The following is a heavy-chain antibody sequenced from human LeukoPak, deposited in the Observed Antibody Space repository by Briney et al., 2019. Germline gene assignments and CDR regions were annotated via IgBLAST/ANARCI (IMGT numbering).Heavy chain of an antibody. D-gene: IGHD3-9*01. Sequence: SETLSLTCTVSGDSMSGDYWNWIRQSPGKGLEWIGYIYYSGSTNYNPSLKSRVTISVDTSKNQFSLKLSSVTAADTAVYYCARILPYLTGSWGWFDPWGQGTLVTVSS. CDR3: ARILPYLTGSWGWFDP. CDR2: IYYSGST. J-gene: IGHJ5*02. V-gene: IGHV4-59*01. CDR1: GDSMSGDY.